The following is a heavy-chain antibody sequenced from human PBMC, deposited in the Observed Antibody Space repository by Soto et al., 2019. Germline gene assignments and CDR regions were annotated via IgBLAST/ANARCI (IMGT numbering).Heavy chain of an antibody. D-gene: IGHD1-26*01. CDR1: GYTFTSYG. Sequence: QVHLVQSGAEVKKPGASVKVSCKGFGYTFTSYGITWVRQAPGQGLEWMGWISAHNGNTDYAQKLQGRVTVTRDTSTSTAYMELRSLRADDTAVYYCARGREGDYWGQGVLVTVSS. J-gene: IGHJ4*02. CDR3: ARGREGDY. CDR2: ISAHNGNT. V-gene: IGHV1-18*01.